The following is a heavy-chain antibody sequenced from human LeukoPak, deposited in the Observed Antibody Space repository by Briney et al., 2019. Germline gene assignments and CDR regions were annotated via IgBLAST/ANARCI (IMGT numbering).Heavy chain of an antibody. Sequence: ASVKVSCKASGYTFTSYGISWVRQAPGQGLEWMGWISAYNGNTNYAQKFQGRVTMTRDTSISTAYMGLSRLRSDDTAVYYCARPYYDFWSGQFPIDYWGQGTLVTVSS. CDR1: GYTFTSYG. J-gene: IGHJ4*02. D-gene: IGHD3-3*01. V-gene: IGHV1-18*01. CDR2: ISAYNGNT. CDR3: ARPYYDFWSGQFPIDY.